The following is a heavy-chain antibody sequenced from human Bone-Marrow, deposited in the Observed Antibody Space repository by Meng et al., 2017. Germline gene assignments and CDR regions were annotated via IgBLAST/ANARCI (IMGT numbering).Heavy chain of an antibody. J-gene: IGHJ4*02. Sequence: GGSLRLSCAASGFTVSSNYMSWVRQAPGKGLEWVSVIYSGGSTYYADSVKGRFTISRDNSKNTLYLQMSSLRAEDTAVYYCAGQIAVAGTYFDYWGQGTMVTVSS. V-gene: IGHV3-66*02. CDR2: IYSGGST. CDR3: AGQIAVAGTYFDY. D-gene: IGHD6-19*01. CDR1: GFTVSSNY.